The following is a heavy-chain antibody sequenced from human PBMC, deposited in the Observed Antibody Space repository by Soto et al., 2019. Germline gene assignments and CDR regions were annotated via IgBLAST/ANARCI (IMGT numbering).Heavy chain of an antibody. CDR2: IIPIFGTA. Sequence: VKVSCKASGGTFSSYAISWVRQAPGQGLEWMGGIIPIFGTANYAQKFQGRVTITADKSTSTAYMELSSLRSEDTAVYYCARGGYSGYDSSYYFDYWGQGTLVTVSS. V-gene: IGHV1-69*06. D-gene: IGHD5-12*01. CDR3: ARGGYSGYDSSYYFDY. J-gene: IGHJ4*02. CDR1: GGTFSSYA.